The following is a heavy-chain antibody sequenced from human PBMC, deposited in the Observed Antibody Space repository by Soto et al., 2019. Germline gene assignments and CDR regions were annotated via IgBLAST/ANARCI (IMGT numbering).Heavy chain of an antibody. D-gene: IGHD3-10*01. V-gene: IGHV1-69*01. CDR1: GGTFSSYA. CDR2: IIPIFATA. J-gene: IGHJ4*02. CDR3: ARGPALNYGPDY. Sequence: QVQLVQSGAEVKKPGSSVKVSCKASGGTFSSYAISWVRQAPGQGLAWMGGIIPIFATANYAQKFQGRVTITAEESTSTDYMELSSLRSEDTAVYYCARGPALNYGPDYWGQGTLVTVSS.